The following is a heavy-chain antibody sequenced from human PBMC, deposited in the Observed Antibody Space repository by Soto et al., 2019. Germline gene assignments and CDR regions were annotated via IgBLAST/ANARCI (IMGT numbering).Heavy chain of an antibody. CDR3: AKGTQFFYYYAMDV. CDR2: LSGSGDTT. V-gene: IGHV3-23*01. CDR1: GFTFSIYG. Sequence: GGSLRLSCSASGFTFSIYGMNWVRHAPGKGLEWVSALSGSGDTTYYADSVRGRFSISRDNSKNTLYLQMSSLRGEDTAVYYCAKGTQFFYYYAMDVWGQGTTVTVSS. J-gene: IGHJ6*02.